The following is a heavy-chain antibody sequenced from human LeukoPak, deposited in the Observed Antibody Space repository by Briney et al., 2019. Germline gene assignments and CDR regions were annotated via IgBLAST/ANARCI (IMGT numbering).Heavy chain of an antibody. Sequence: SETLSLTCTVSGGSISSSSYYWGWIRQPPGKGLEWIGSIYYSGSTYYNPSLKSRVTISVDTSKNQFSLKLSSVTAADTAVYYCARRWGSIGPRGWFDPWGQGTLVTVSS. CDR2: IYYSGST. V-gene: IGHV4-39*07. J-gene: IGHJ5*02. CDR1: GGSISSSSYY. D-gene: IGHD2-8*02. CDR3: ARRWGSIGPRGWFDP.